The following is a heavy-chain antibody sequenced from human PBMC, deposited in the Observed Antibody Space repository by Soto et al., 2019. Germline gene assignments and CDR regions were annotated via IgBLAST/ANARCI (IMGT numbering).Heavy chain of an antibody. CDR2: INAGNGNT. Sequence: GASVKVSCKASGYTFTSYAMHWVRQAPGQRLEWMGWINAGNGNTKYSQKFQGRVTITRDTSASTAYMELSSLRSEDTAVDYCARPLGGSGSYYPFDYWGQGTLVTVSS. CDR3: ARPLGGSGSYYPFDY. V-gene: IGHV1-3*01. D-gene: IGHD3-10*01. CDR1: GYTFTSYA. J-gene: IGHJ4*02.